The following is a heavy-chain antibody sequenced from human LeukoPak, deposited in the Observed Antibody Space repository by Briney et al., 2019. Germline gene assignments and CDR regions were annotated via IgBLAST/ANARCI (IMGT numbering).Heavy chain of an antibody. Sequence: PSETLSLTCTVSGGYISSYYWSWIRQPPGKGLEWIGNIYTSGSTNYNPSLKSRVTISVDTSKNQFSLKLSSVTAADTAVYYCARLGVYNYYYYYMDVWGKGTTVTVSS. CDR1: GGYISSYY. V-gene: IGHV4-4*09. J-gene: IGHJ6*03. CDR2: IYTSGST. D-gene: IGHD2-8*01. CDR3: ARLGVYNYYYYYMDV.